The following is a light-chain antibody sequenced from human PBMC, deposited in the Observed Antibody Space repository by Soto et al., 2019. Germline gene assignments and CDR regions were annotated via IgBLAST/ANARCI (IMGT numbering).Light chain of an antibody. CDR1: SCNVGAGYD. CDR3: RSSYISRSGVL. CDR2: RNR. Sequence: QSVLTQPRSVSGAPGQRVTISCTGSSCNVGAGYDVHWYQHHPGTAPKVLIYRNRNRPSGVPDRFSGSKSGTSASLAITGLLDVDEADDYCRSSYISRSGVLFGGGTKLTVL. V-gene: IGLV1-40*01. J-gene: IGLJ2*01.